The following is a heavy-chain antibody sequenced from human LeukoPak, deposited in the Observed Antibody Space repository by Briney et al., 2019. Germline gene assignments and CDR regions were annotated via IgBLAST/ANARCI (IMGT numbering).Heavy chain of an antibody. CDR2: IYTSGST. Sequence: PSETLSLTCTVSGGSIGSYYWSWIRQPAGKGLEWIGRIYTSGSTNYNPSLKSRVTMSVDTSKNQFSLKLSSVTAADTAVYYCARSAKAAGYSLNNWGQGTLVTVSS. D-gene: IGHD5-18*01. J-gene: IGHJ4*02. V-gene: IGHV4-4*07. CDR1: GGSIGSYY. CDR3: ARSAKAAGYSLNN.